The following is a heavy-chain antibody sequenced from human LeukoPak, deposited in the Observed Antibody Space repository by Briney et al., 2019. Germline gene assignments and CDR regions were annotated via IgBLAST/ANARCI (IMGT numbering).Heavy chain of an antibody. Sequence: PGGSLRLSCAASGFTFSSYAMSWVRQAPGKGLEWVSAISGSGGSTYYADSVKGRFTISRDNSKNTLYLQMNSLRAEDTAVYYCANVAPRGSSTSCYTGACRAFDYWGQGTLVTVSS. D-gene: IGHD2-2*02. V-gene: IGHV3-23*01. CDR3: ANVAPRGSSTSCYTGACRAFDY. CDR1: GFTFSSYA. CDR2: ISGSGGST. J-gene: IGHJ4*02.